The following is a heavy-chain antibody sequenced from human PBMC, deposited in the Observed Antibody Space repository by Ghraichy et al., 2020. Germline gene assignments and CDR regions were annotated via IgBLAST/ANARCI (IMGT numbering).Heavy chain of an antibody. CDR3: ARDCLWFGELHYGMDV. J-gene: IGHJ6*02. D-gene: IGHD3-10*01. CDR1: GFTFSSYW. Sequence: GGSLRLSCAASGFTFSSYWMSWVRQAPGKGLEWVANIKQDGSEKYYVDSVKGRFTISRDNAKNSLYLQMNSLRAEDTAVYYCARDCLWFGELHYGMDVWGQGTTVTVSS. CDR2: IKQDGSEK. V-gene: IGHV3-7*01.